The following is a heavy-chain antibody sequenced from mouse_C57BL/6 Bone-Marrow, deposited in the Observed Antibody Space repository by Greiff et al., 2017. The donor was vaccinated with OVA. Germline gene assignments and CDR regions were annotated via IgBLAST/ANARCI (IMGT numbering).Heavy chain of an antibody. J-gene: IGHJ3*01. V-gene: IGHV1-59*01. CDR2: IDPSDSYT. CDR1: GYTFTSYW. D-gene: IGHD1-1*01. CDR3: ARWAYYGPFAY. Sequence: QVQLQQPGAELVRPGTSVKLSCKASGYTFTSYWMHWVKQRPGQGLEWIGVIDPSDSYTNYNQKFKGKAPLTVDTSSSTAYMQLSSLTSEDSAVYYCARWAYYGPFAYWGQGTLVTVSA.